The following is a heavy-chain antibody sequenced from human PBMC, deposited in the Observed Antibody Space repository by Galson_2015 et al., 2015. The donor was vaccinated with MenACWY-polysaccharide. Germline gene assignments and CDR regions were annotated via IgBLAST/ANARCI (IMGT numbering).Heavy chain of an antibody. V-gene: IGHV3-23*01. Sequence: SLRLSCAASGFTFTNYAMNWVRQAPGKGLEWVSSIGGSGTTYYADSVKGRFTISRDNSKNMVYPQMNSLRAEDTAIYYCAEANSGGICTSGWACWFDPWGQGSLVIVSS. D-gene: IGHD2-15*01. CDR3: AEANSGGICTSGWACWFDP. CDR2: IGGSGTT. J-gene: IGHJ5*02. CDR1: GFTFTNYA.